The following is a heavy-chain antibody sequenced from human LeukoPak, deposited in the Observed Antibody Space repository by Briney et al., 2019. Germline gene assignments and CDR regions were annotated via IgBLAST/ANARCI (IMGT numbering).Heavy chain of an antibody. CDR3: ARHLGPHSSSWTTFDY. J-gene: IGHJ4*02. CDR2: IDPSDSYT. Sequence: GESLRISCKGSGYSCTSYWISWVRQMPGKGLEWMGRIDPSDSYTNYSPSFQGHVTISADQSISTAYLQWSSLKASDTAMYYCARHLGPHSSSWTTFDYWGQGTLVTVSS. V-gene: IGHV5-10-1*01. CDR1: GYSCTSYW. D-gene: IGHD6-13*01.